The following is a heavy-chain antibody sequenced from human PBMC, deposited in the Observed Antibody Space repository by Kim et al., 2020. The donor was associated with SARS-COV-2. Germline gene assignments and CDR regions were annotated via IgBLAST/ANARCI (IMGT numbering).Heavy chain of an antibody. D-gene: IGHD3-10*01. Sequence: GGSLRLSCAASGFTISNYWMKWVRQAPGKGLEWVAIIKQDGAEKYYLDSVKGRFTISRDNAKSSLYLQRNSLRAEDTAMDYCLSAVGGDAYDIWGQGTMVTVSS. J-gene: IGHJ3*02. CDR2: IKQDGAEK. CDR1: GFTISNYW. CDR3: LSAVGGDAYDI. V-gene: IGHV3-7*01.